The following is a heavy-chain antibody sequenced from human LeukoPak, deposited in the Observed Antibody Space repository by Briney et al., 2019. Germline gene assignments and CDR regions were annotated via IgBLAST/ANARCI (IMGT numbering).Heavy chain of an antibody. V-gene: IGHV3-53*01. J-gene: IGHJ3*02. CDR1: GFTVSSNY. D-gene: IGHD4-17*01. CDR3: ARDPNGDYIGTFDM. Sequence: GGSLRLSCAASGFTVSSNYMSWVRQAPGKGLEWVSSISGSGVQYADSVRGRFAISRDNSKNTLYLQMNSLRVEDTAVYFCARDPNGDYIGTFDMWGRGTMVSVSS. CDR2: ISGSGV.